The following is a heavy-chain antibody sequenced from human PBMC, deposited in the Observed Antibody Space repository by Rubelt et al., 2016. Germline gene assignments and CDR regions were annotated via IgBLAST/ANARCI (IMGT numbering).Heavy chain of an antibody. CDR2: IKQDGSEK. D-gene: IGHD1-1*01. Sequence: EVQLVESGGGLVQPGGSLRLSCAASGFTFSSSWMSWVRQAPGKGLEWVANIKQDGSEKYYADSVKGRFAFSRDHSKNTQYLQMNSLRVEDTAVYSCARDETTGSLDSWRQVTLVTVSS. J-gene: IGHJ4*02. CDR3: ARDETTGSLDS. V-gene: IGHV3-7*01. CDR1: GFTFSSSW.